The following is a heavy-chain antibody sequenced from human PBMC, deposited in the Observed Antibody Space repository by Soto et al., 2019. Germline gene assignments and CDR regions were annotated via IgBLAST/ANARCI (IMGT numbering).Heavy chain of an antibody. CDR2: IYYSGST. CDR3: ARDRNDFWSGPIDY. CDR1: GGSISSGGYY. J-gene: IGHJ4*02. Sequence: SETLSLTCTVSGGSISSGGYYWSWIRQHPGKGLEWIGYIYYSGSTYYNPSLKSRVTISVDTSKNQFSLKLSSVTAADTAVYYCARDRNDFWSGPIDYWGQGTLVTVTS. V-gene: IGHV4-31*03. D-gene: IGHD3-3*01.